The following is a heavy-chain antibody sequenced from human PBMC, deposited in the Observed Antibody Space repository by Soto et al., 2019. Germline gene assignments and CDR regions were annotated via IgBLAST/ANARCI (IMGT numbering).Heavy chain of an antibody. Sequence: EVQLLESGGGLVQLGGSQRLSCAASGFTFSSYAMSWVRQAPGKGLEWVSAISGSGGSTYYADSVKGRFTISRDNSKNTLYLQMKSLRAEDTAVYYCAKSVVAAATPDFDYWGQGTLVTVSS. J-gene: IGHJ4*02. CDR3: AKSVVAAATPDFDY. CDR2: ISGSGGST. V-gene: IGHV3-23*01. D-gene: IGHD2-15*01. CDR1: GFTFSSYA.